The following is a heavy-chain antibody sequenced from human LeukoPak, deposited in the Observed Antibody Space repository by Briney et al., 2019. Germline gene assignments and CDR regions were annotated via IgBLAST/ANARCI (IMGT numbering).Heavy chain of an antibody. Sequence: SETLSLTCTVSGGSISDSYWSWIRQPPGKGLEWIGKIHDSGITNYNPSLKSRVTFSVDTSKKQFSLKLSSVTAADTAVYYCATYSSSNGREFQYWGQGTLVTVSS. CDR3: ATYSSSNGREFQY. J-gene: IGHJ1*01. CDR1: GGSISDSY. D-gene: IGHD2-2*01. V-gene: IGHV4-59*12. CDR2: IHDSGIT.